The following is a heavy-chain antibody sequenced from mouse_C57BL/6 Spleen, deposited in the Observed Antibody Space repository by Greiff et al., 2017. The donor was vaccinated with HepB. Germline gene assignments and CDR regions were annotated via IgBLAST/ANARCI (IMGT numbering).Heavy chain of an antibody. D-gene: IGHD1-1*01. V-gene: IGHV1-80*01. CDR3: ATLAVVAPPFDY. CDR2: IYPGDGDT. J-gene: IGHJ2*01. Sequence: VQLQQSGAELVKPGASVKISCKASGYAFSSYWMNWVKQRPGKGLEWIGQIYPGDGDTNYNGKFKGKATLTADKSSSTAYMQLSSLTSEDSAVYYWATLAVVAPPFDYWGQGTTLTVSS. CDR1: GYAFSSYW.